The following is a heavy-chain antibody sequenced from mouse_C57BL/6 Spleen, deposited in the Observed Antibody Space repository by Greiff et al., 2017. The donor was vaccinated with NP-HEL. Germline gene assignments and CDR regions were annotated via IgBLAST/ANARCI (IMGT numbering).Heavy chain of an antibody. V-gene: IGHV1-5*01. D-gene: IGHD2-1*01. Sequence: VQLQQSGTVLARPGASVKMSCKTSGYTFTSYWMHWVKQRPGQGLEWIGAIYPGNSDTSYNQKFKGKAKLTAVTSASTAYMELSSLTNEDSAVYYCTKIYYGNYPYFDYWGQGTTLTVSS. CDR3: TKIYYGNYPYFDY. CDR1: GYTFTSYW. CDR2: IYPGNSDT. J-gene: IGHJ2*01.